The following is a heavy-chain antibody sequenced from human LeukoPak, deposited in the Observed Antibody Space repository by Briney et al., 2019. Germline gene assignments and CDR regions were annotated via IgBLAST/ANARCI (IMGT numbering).Heavy chain of an antibody. CDR3: ARISSDSISYYDH. D-gene: IGHD3-22*01. J-gene: IGHJ4*02. Sequence: GGSLRLSCAASGFAFSSYSMNWVRQAPGKGLEWVSSISSSSSYIYYADSVKGRFTISRDNAKNSLFLQMNSLRAEDTAVYYCARISSDSISYYDHWGQGTLVTVSS. V-gene: IGHV3-21*01. CDR1: GFAFSSYS. CDR2: ISSSSSYI.